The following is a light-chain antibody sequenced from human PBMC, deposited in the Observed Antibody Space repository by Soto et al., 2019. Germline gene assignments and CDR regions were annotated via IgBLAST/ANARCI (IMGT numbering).Light chain of an antibody. Sequence: EIVMTQSPATLSVSPGERATLSCRASHRVSSYLAWYQQKPGQAPRLLIFATSTRATGIPARFSGSGSGTEFTLTISSLQSEDSAVYYCQQYNNWPLTFGGGTKVDNK. J-gene: IGKJ4*01. V-gene: IGKV3-15*01. CDR3: QQYNNWPLT. CDR2: ATS. CDR1: HRVSSY.